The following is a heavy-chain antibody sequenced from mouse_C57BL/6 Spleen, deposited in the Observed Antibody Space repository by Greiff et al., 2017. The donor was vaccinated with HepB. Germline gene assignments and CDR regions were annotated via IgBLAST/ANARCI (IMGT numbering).Heavy chain of an antibody. CDR1: GFNIKDYY. J-gene: IGHJ4*01. Sequence: VQLQQSGAELVKPGASVKLSCTASGFNIKDYYMHWVKQRTEQGLEWIGRIDPEDGDTNYAPKFQGKATITADTSSNTAYMQLSSLTSEDTAVYYCARSGDYGYAMDDWGQGTSVAVSS. CDR3: ARSGDYGYAMDD. CDR2: IDPEDGDT. V-gene: IGHV14-2*01. D-gene: IGHD2-4*01.